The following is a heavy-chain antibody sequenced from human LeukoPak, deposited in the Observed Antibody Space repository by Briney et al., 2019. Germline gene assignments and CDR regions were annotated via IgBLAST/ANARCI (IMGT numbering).Heavy chain of an antibody. CDR2: IGRGSDFT. J-gene: IGHJ4*02. Sequence: GGSLRLSCTASGFTFSSYAMSWVRQAPGKGLEWVSAIGRGSDFTYYAEYVKGRFTISRDNSKKTLYLQMNSLRAEDTAVYYCAKADRGWGVITKDWGQGTLVTVSS. V-gene: IGHV3-23*01. D-gene: IGHD3-10*01. CDR3: AKADRGWGVITKD. CDR1: GFTFSSYA.